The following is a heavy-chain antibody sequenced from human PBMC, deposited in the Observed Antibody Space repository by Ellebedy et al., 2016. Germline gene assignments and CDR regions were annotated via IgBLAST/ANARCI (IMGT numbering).Heavy chain of an antibody. CDR2: IYYGGRP. D-gene: IGHD3-3*01. Sequence: SETLSLTCAVYGGSFSGYYWSWIRQPPGKGLEWIGSIYYGGRPYYNPSLKSRVTVSVDTSKNQFSLKLNSVTAADTAVYYCVRMLRSGTDNDYWGQGTLVTVSS. V-gene: IGHV4-34*01. CDR1: GGSFSGYY. CDR3: VRMLRSGTDNDY. J-gene: IGHJ4*02.